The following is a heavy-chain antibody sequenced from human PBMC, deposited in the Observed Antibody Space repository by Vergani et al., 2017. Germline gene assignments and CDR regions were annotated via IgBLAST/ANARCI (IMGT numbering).Heavy chain of an antibody. Sequence: QVQLVQSGAEVKRPGASVKVSCKASGYTFTGYYLHWVRLAPGQGLEWMGWINPKNGLTKYAQRFQGRVSLTRDTSITTAFMELSSLRSDDTAVYYCANEGSANRIRGWLDHWGQGALVTVSS. D-gene: IGHD3-10*01. J-gene: IGHJ4*02. CDR1: GYTFTGYY. CDR3: ANEGSANRIRGWLDH. V-gene: IGHV1-2*02. CDR2: INPKNGLT.